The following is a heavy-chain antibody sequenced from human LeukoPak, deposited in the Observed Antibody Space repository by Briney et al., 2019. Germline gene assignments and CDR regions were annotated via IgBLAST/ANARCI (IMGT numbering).Heavy chain of an antibody. CDR3: ARVSDLAAAGTYDY. Sequence: SETLSLTCAVSGGSISSYYWSWIRQPPGKGLEWIGNIHYSGSSGSTNYNPSLKSRVTTSVDTSTNQLSLRLSSVTAADTAVYYCARVSDLAAAGTYDYWGQGTLVTVSS. CDR2: IHYSGSSGST. D-gene: IGHD6-13*01. CDR1: GGSISSYY. J-gene: IGHJ4*02. V-gene: IGHV4-59*01.